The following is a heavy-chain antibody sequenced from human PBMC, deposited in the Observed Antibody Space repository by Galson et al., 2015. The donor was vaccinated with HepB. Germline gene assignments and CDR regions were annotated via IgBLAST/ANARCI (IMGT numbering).Heavy chain of an antibody. V-gene: IGHV1-46*03. CDR1: GYTFTSYY. CDR3: AREEVVDIRNGWFDP. J-gene: IGHJ5*02. D-gene: IGHD2-15*01. Sequence: SVKVSCKASGYTFTSYYMHWVRQAPGQGLEWMGIINPSGGSTSYAQKFQGRVTMTRDTSTSTVYMELSSLRSEDTAVYYCAREEVVDIRNGWFDPWGQGTLVTVSS. CDR2: INPSGGST.